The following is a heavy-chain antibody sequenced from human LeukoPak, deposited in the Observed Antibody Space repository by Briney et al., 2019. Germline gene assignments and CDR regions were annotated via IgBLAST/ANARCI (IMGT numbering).Heavy chain of an antibody. CDR1: GFTFSSYS. V-gene: IGHV3-48*01. CDR2: ISSSSSTI. CDR3: ARDRNYGSGIYYYYGMDV. D-gene: IGHD3-10*01. J-gene: IGHJ6*02. Sequence: GGSLRLSCAASGFTFSSYSMNWVRQAPGKGLEWVSYISSSSSTIYYADSVKGRFTISRDNAKNSLYLQMNSLRAEDTAVYYCARDRNYGSGIYYYYGMDVWGQGTTVTVSS.